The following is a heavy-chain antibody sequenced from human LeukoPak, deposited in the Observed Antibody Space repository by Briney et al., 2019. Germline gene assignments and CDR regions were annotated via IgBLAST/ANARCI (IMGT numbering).Heavy chain of an antibody. D-gene: IGHD3-22*01. CDR3: ARRAGAEYYYDSSGPVGY. Sequence: GGSLRLSCAASGFTFSSYSMNWVRQAPGKGLEWVSSISSSSSYIYYADSVKGRFTISRDNAKNSLYLQMNSLRAEDTAVYYCARRAGAEYYYDSSGPVGYWGQGTLVTVSS. CDR1: GFTFSSYS. J-gene: IGHJ4*02. CDR2: ISSSSSYI. V-gene: IGHV3-21*01.